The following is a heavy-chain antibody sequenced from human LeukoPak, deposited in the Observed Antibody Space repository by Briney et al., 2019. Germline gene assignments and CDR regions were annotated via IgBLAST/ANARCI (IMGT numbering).Heavy chain of an antibody. J-gene: IGHJ6*03. V-gene: IGHV3-21*01. D-gene: IGHD3-10*01. CDR2: ISSSSSYI. CDR1: GFTLSSYS. CDR3: ARLSAYYYGSYFYYYMDV. Sequence: GGSLRLSCAASGFTLSSYSMNWVRQAPGKGLEGVSSISSSSSYIYYADSVKGRFTISRDNAKNSLYLLMNSLRAEDTALYYCARLSAYYYGSYFYYYMDVWGKGTTVTVSS.